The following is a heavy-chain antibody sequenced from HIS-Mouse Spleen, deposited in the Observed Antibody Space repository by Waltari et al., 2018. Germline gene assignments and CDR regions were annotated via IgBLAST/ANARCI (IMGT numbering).Heavy chain of an antibody. Sequence: QLQLQESGPGLVKPSETLSLTCTVSGGSISSSSYYWGWSRQPPGKGLEWIGSIYYSGRTYYNPSLKSRVTISVDTSKTQFSLKLSSVTAADTAVYYCAREIPYSSSWYDWYFDLWGRGTLVTVSS. CDR1: GGSISSSSYY. CDR2: IYYSGRT. V-gene: IGHV4-39*07. CDR3: AREIPYSSSWYDWYFDL. D-gene: IGHD6-13*01. J-gene: IGHJ2*01.